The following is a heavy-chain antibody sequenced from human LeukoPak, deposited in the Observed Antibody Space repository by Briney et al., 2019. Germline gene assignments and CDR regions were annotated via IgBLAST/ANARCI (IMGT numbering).Heavy chain of an antibody. CDR1: GFTFSTYT. J-gene: IGHJ3*02. CDR3: ARGQWLQFDVFDI. CDR2: IKQDGSEK. D-gene: IGHD5-24*01. V-gene: IGHV3-7*04. Sequence: AGGSLRLSCAASGFTFSTYTMHWVRQAPGKGLEWVANIKQDGSEKYYVDSVKGRFTISRDNAKNSLYLQMNSLRAEDTAVYYCARGQWLQFDVFDIWGQGTMVTVSS.